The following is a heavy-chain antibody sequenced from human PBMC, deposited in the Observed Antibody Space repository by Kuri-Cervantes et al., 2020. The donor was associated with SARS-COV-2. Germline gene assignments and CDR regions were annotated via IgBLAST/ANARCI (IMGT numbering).Heavy chain of an antibody. CDR3: ARDRLGVYDFWSLWFDP. CDR1: GDSFSSYS. CDR2: MNPNSGNT. Sequence: ASVKVSCKASGDSFSSYSFNWVRQATGQGLEWMGWMNPNSGNTGYAQKFQGRVTITRNTSISTAYMELSSLRSEDTAVYYCARDRLGVYDFWSLWFDPWGQGTLVTVSS. D-gene: IGHD3-3*01. J-gene: IGHJ5*02. V-gene: IGHV1-8*03.